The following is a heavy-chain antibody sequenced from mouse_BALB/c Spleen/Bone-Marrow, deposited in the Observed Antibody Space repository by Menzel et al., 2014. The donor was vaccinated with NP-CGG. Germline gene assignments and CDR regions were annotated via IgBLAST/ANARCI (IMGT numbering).Heavy chain of an antibody. Sequence: VKLQESGAELVKPGASVKLSCKASGYTFTSYFLYWVKQRPGQGLEWIGEINPSSGGTNFNEKFKSKATLTIDKSSSTVYIQLSSLTSEDSAVYYCTRSGPGFAYWGQGTLVTVSA. J-gene: IGHJ3*01. CDR1: GYTFTSYF. V-gene: IGHV1S81*02. CDR3: TRSGPGFAY. CDR2: INPSSGGT.